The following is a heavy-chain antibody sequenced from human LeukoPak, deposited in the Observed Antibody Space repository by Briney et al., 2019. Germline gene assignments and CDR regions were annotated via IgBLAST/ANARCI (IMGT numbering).Heavy chain of an antibody. D-gene: IGHD6-13*01. V-gene: IGHV1-69*05. CDR1: GGTFSSYA. CDR3: ARGRVYSNSWYNRIFDY. CDR2: IMPIFGTS. Sequence: GASVKVSCKASGGTFSSYAISWVRQAPGQGLEWMGGIMPIFGTSNYAQKFQGRVTITTDESTSTAYMELSSLRSEDTALCYCARGRVYSNSWYNRIFDYWGQGTQVTVSS. J-gene: IGHJ4*02.